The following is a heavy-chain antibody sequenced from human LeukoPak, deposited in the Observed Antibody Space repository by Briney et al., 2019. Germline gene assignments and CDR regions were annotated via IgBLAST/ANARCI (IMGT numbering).Heavy chain of an antibody. J-gene: IGHJ5*02. Sequence: PSETLSLTCTVSGYSISSGYYWGWIRQPPGKGLEWIGSIYHSGSTYYNPSLKSRVTISVDTSKNQFSPKLSSVTAADTAVYYCARGWYYYDSSGYYAWGQGTLVTVSS. CDR3: ARGWYYYDSSGYYA. D-gene: IGHD3-22*01. CDR2: IYHSGST. CDR1: GYSISSGYY. V-gene: IGHV4-38-2*02.